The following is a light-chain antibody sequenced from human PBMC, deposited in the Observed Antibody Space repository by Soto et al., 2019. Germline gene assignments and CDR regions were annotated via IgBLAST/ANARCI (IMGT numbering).Light chain of an antibody. CDR2: DAS. Sequence: DIQMTQSPSSLSASVGDRVTITCRASQSVSGWLAWYQQKPGEAPKLLIYDASALPRGVPSRFSGSGSGTKFTLTIASLQPDDFATYYCQQYETFSGTFGPGTKVDIK. J-gene: IGKJ1*01. V-gene: IGKV1-5*01. CDR3: QQYETFSGT. CDR1: QSVSGW.